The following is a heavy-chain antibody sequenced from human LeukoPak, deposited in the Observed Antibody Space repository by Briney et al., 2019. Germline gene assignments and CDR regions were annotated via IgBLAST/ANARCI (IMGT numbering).Heavy chain of an antibody. CDR3: ARRQGCCTSSCPPDS. V-gene: IGHV5-51*01. CDR2: IYPGDSDT. CDR1: GYSFNTYW. D-gene: IGHD2-2*01. Sequence: RGESLKISCRGSGYSFNTYWIGWLRQMPGKGLEWMGIIYPGDSDTRYSPSFRGQVTMSADKSINTAYLQWSSLKASDTAMYFCARRQGCCTSSCPPDSWGQGTLVTVSS. J-gene: IGHJ4*02.